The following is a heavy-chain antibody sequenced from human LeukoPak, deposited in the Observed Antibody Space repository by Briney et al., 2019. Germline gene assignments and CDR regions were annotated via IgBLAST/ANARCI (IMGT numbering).Heavy chain of an antibody. D-gene: IGHD3-10*01. CDR3: ARDADPITMVRGVKGYYFDY. J-gene: IGHJ4*02. Sequence: GASVKVSCKASGYTFTSYGISWVRQAPGQGLERMGWISAYNGNTNYAQKLQGRVTMTTDTSTSTAYMELRSLRSDDTAVYYCARDADPITMVRGVKGYYFDYWGQGTLVTVSS. CDR2: ISAYNGNT. V-gene: IGHV1-18*04. CDR1: GYTFTSYG.